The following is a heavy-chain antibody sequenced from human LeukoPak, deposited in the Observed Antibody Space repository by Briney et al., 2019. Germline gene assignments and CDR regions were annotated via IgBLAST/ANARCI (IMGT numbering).Heavy chain of an antibody. D-gene: IGHD3-10*01. Sequence: GGSLRLSCAASGFTFSSYEMNWVRQAPGKGLEWVSSISSSSSYIYYADSVKGRFTISRDNAKNSLYLQMNSLRAEDTAVYYCAREVGRYYYGSGSYHWGQGTLVTVSS. CDR3: AREVGRYYYGSGSYH. CDR2: ISSSSSYI. J-gene: IGHJ4*02. V-gene: IGHV3-21*01. CDR1: GFTFSSYE.